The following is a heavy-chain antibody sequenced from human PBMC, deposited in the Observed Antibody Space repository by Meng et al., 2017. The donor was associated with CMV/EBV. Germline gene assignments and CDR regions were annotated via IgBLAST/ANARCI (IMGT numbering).Heavy chain of an antibody. CDR2: INPSGGST. J-gene: IGHJ3*02. V-gene: IGHV1-46*01. CDR3: ARVITIDDAFDI. D-gene: IGHD3-10*01. Sequence: ASVKVSCKASGYTFTSYYMHWVRQAPGQGLEWMGIINPSGGSTSYAQKFQGRVTMTRDTSTSTVYMELSSVRSEDTAVYYCARVITIDDAFDIWGQGTMVTVSS. CDR1: GYTFTSYY.